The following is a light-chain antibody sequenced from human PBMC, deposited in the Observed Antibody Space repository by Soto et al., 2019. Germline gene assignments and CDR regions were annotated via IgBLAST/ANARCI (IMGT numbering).Light chain of an antibody. J-gene: IGKJ4*01. CDR2: DAS. Sequence: DIQRTQSPSTLSSPVGDRVTITCRASQSISSWLAWYQKKPGKAPKLLIFDASSLESGTPSRFSGRRSGTQLTLTINGLQTDDFATYYCQQYDNYKPLTFGGGTKVDI. CDR3: QQYDNYKPLT. CDR1: QSISSW. V-gene: IGKV1-5*01.